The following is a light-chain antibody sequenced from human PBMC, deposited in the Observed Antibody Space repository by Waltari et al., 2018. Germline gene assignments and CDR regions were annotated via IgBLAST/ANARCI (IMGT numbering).Light chain of an antibody. CDR2: DKN. J-gene: IGLJ2*01. V-gene: IGLV1-40*01. Sequence: YQHLPGTAPNLLSYDKNNRPSGVPDRFSGSKSGTSASLAITGLQAEDEADYYSQSYDSNLSGSVFGGGTKLTVL. CDR3: QSYDSNLSGSV.